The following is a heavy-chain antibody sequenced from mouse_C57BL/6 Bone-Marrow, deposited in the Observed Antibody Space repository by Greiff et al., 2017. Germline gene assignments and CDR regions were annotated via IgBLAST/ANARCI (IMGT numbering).Heavy chain of an antibody. J-gene: IGHJ4*01. D-gene: IGHD1-1*01. CDR1: GFSLTSYA. V-gene: IGHV2-9-1*01. Sequence: VQGVESGPGLVAPSQSLSITCNVSGFSLTSYAISWVRQPPGKGLEWLGVIWTGGGTNYNSALKSRLSISKDNSKSQVFLKMNSLQTDDTARYYWASIITTVPYYYAMDYWGQGTSVTGSS. CDR3: ASIITTVPYYYAMDY. CDR2: IWTGGGT.